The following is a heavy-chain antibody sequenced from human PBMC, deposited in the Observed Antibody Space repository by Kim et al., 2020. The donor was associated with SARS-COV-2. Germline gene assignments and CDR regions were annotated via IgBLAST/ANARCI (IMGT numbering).Heavy chain of an antibody. D-gene: IGHD4-17*01. J-gene: IGHJ5*02. CDR3: AGLYAYNCFDP. CDR2: LSYSGRT. V-gene: IGHV4-39*01. CDR1: GGSISSSISY. Sequence: SETLSLTCSVSGGSISSSISYWGWIRQPPGKGLEWIGCLSYSGRTYYNPSLKSRVTISVDTSKTQFSLNLSSVTAADTSVYYCAGLYAYNCFDPLGQGTL.